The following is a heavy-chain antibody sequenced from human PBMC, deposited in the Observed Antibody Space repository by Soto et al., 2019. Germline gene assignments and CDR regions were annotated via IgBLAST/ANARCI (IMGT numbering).Heavy chain of an antibody. J-gene: IGHJ1*01. V-gene: IGHV1-18*01. CDR2: MSPLKGNS. CDR3: AKDSGARPEYFQD. Sequence: QVQMVQSGPEVKKPGASVKVSCKASGYTFTSYGISWVRQAPGQGLEWMGWMSPLKGNSHYSQNFQHRLSMSTDKSPSTAFMEMRGPTSDDTAVHHWAKDSGARPEYFQDWGEGTLVALSS. CDR1: GYTFTSYG. D-gene: IGHD4-17*01.